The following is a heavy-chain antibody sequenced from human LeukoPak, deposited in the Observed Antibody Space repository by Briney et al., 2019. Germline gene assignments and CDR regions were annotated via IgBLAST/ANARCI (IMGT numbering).Heavy chain of an antibody. CDR3: ARRGSSGWYDY. CDR1: GGSISSNSYY. Sequence: SETLSLTCTVSGGSISSNSYYWGWIRQPPGKGLEWIGSIYYSGSTYYNPSLKSRVTISVDTSKNQFSLKLSSVTAADTAVYYCARRGSSGWYDYWGQGTLVTVSS. CDR2: IYYSGST. J-gene: IGHJ4*02. D-gene: IGHD6-19*01. V-gene: IGHV4-39*01.